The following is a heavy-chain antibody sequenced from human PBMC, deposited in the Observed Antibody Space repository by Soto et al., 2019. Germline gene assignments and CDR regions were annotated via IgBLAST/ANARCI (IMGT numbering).Heavy chain of an antibody. CDR3: ARDPLRYFDWLPHGYFDY. D-gene: IGHD3-9*01. J-gene: IGHJ4*01. CDR1: GGSFSGYY. V-gene: IGHV4-34*01. Sequence: SETLSLTCAVYGGSFSGYYWSWIRQPPGKGLEWIGEINHSGSTNYNPSLKSRVTISVDTSKNQFSLKLSSVTAADTAVYYCARDPLRYFDWLPHGYFDYWG. CDR2: INHSGST.